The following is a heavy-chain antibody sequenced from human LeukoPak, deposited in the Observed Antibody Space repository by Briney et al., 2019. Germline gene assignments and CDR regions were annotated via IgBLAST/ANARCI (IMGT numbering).Heavy chain of an antibody. V-gene: IGHV3-21*01. D-gene: IGHD3-10*01. CDR2: ISSSSSYI. CDR1: GFTFSSYS. CDR3: ARMVYGSGSYYNFWFDP. Sequence: TGGSLRLSCAASGFTFSSYSMNWVRQAPGKGLEWVSSISSSSSYIYYADSVKGRFTISRDNAKNSLYLQMNSLRAEDTAVYYCARMVYGSGSYYNFWFDPWGQGTLVTVSS. J-gene: IGHJ5*02.